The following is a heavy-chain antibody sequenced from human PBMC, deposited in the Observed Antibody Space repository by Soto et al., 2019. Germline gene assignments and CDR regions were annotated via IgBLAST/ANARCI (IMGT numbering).Heavy chain of an antibody. CDR3: SITPQGNSYNWFDP. CDR1: GYSFSSYW. J-gene: IGHJ5*02. D-gene: IGHD1-20*01. V-gene: IGHV5-51*01. Sequence: PGESLKISCKGSGYSFSSYWIGWVRQMPGKGLEWMGIIYPGDSDTRYSPSFQGQVTISADKSINTAYLQWNSLKASDTAMYYCSITPQGNSYNWFDPWGQGTLVTVSS. CDR2: IYPGDSDT.